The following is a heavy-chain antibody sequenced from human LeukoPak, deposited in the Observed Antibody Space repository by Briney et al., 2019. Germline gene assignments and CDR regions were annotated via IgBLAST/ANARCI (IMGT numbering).Heavy chain of an antibody. CDR1: GFTFSSYA. V-gene: IGHV3-30*14. J-gene: IGHJ4*02. CDR3: ARDSHFDY. CDR2: ISYDGSNK. Sequence: GGSLRLSCAASGFTFSSYAMHWVRQAPGKGLEWVAVISYDGSNKYYADSVKGRFTISRDNSKNTLYLEMNSLRVEDTAVYYCARDSHFDYWGRGTLVTVSS.